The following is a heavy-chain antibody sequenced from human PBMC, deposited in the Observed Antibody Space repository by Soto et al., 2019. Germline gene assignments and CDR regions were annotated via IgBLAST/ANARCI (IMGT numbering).Heavy chain of an antibody. CDR1: GYTFTGYY. V-gene: IGHV1-2*04. J-gene: IGHJ3*02. Sequence: SVKVSGKASGYTFTGYYMHWGRQAPGQGREWMGWINPNSGGTNYAQKFQGWVTMTRDTSISTAYMELSRLRSDDTSVYYCASVHCSSTSCYYVRAFVIWGQGTRVPVSS. D-gene: IGHD2-2*01. CDR2: INPNSGGT. CDR3: ASVHCSSTSCYYVRAFVI.